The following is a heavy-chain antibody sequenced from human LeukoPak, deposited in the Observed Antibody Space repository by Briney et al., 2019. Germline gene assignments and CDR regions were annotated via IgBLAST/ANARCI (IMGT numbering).Heavy chain of an antibody. CDR3: AAAIDILTGYPFDY. CDR1: GFTFTSSA. V-gene: IGHV1-58*02. D-gene: IGHD3-9*01. J-gene: IGHJ4*02. Sequence: ASVKVSCKASGFTFTSSAMQWVRQARGQRLEWIGWIVVGSGNTNYAQEFQERVTITRDMSTSTAYMELSSLRSEDTPVYYCAAAIDILTGYPFDYWGQGTLVTVSS. CDR2: IVVGSGNT.